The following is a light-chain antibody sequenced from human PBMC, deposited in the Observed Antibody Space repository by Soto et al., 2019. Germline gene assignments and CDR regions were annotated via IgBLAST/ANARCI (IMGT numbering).Light chain of an antibody. V-gene: IGKV1-12*01. Sequence: DIQMTQSPSSVSASVGDRVTITCRASRGITSYLAWYQQSPGKAPNLLIYATSTLQSGVPSRFSGSGSGTLFTLTISSLQPEDSATYYCQQANSVPLTFGGGTKVEI. CDR2: ATS. CDR1: RGITSY. CDR3: QQANSVPLT. J-gene: IGKJ4*01.